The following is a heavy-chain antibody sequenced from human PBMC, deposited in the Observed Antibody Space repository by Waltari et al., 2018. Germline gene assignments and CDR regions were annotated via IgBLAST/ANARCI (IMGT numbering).Heavy chain of an antibody. CDR1: GFTFSSYA. CDR3: AKDTFDYGDYAGAFDI. CDR2: ISYDGSNK. D-gene: IGHD4-17*01. Sequence: QVQLVESGGGVVQPGRSLRLSCAASGFTFSSYAMHWVRQAPGKGLEWVAVISYDGSNKYYADSVKGRFTISRDNSKNTLYLQMNSLRAEDTALYYCAKDTFDYGDYAGAFDIWGQGTMVTVSS. V-gene: IGHV3-30-3*01. J-gene: IGHJ3*02.